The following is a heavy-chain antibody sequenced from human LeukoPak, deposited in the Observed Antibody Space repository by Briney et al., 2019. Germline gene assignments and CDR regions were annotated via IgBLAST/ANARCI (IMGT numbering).Heavy chain of an antibody. J-gene: IGHJ4*02. CDR3: ARDSGTIFGVVGYFDY. D-gene: IGHD3-3*01. Sequence: SETLSLTCAVSGDSINTYYWSWIRQPPGKGLEWIGYIYYSGSTNYNPSLKSRVTISVDTSKNQFSLKLSSVTAADTAVYYCARDSGTIFGVVGYFDYWGQGTLVTVSS. CDR1: GDSINTYY. V-gene: IGHV4-59*01. CDR2: IYYSGST.